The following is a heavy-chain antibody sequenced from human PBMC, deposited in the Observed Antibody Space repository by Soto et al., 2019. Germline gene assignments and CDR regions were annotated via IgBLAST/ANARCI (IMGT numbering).Heavy chain of an antibody. V-gene: IGHV3-48*03. Sequence: GGSLRLSCAASGLPFSTYELNWVRQAPGKGLEWIAHITTSGSDMNYADSVKGRFTISRDNSKSSVFLQMNSLRVEDTAIYYLVRERFFYDMTLQEDCGQGTQVTVS. CDR1: GLPFSTYE. D-gene: IGHD3-22*01. CDR2: ITTSGSDM. CDR3: VRERFFYDMTLQED. J-gene: IGHJ4*02.